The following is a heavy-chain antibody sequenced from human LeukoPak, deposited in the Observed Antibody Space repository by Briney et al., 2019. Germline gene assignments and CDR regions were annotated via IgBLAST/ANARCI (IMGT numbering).Heavy chain of an antibody. CDR1: GFTFSSYA. CDR2: ISYDGSNK. J-gene: IGHJ4*02. Sequence: GRSLRLSCAASGFTFSSYAMHWVRQAPGKGLEWVAIISYDGSNKFYADSVKGRFTISGDNSKNTLYLQMSSLGPEDTAMYYCAKVAKGNIVVVTALDYWGQGTLVTVSS. CDR3: AKVAKGNIVVVTALDY. D-gene: IGHD2-21*02. V-gene: IGHV3-30*18.